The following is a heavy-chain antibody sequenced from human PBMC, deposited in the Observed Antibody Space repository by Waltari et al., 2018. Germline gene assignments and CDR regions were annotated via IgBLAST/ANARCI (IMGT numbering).Heavy chain of an antibody. V-gene: IGHV3-7*03. CDR3: AKMGAGRAPDY. D-gene: IGHD3-16*01. J-gene: IGHJ4*02. CDR1: EFSFNTHW. CDR2: IKPDGSDK. Sequence: EVQLVESGGDLVQHGGSLGLSCSASEFSFNTHWMAWFRQAPGKRLEWVATIKPDGSDKFYVDSVKGRFAISRDNARNLLYLQMNSLRAEDTAIFYCAKMGAGRAPDYWGQGTLVTVSS.